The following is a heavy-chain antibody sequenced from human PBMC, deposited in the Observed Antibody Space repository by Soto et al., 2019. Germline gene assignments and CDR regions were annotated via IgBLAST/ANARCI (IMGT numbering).Heavy chain of an antibody. CDR2: VSHDGTV. Sequence: VQLLESGGGLAQPGGSLRLSCAASGFTFSTYTMAWVRQAPGRGPEWVAVVSHDGTVHYSDSVEGRFNIPRDNSRDKVYLQMITLRGEDKGVYYCAKDLRPDGVWDFDYWGQGTLVTVSS. CDR1: GFTFSTYT. CDR3: AKDLRPDGVWDFDY. J-gene: IGHJ4*02. D-gene: IGHD4-17*01. V-gene: IGHV3-23*01.